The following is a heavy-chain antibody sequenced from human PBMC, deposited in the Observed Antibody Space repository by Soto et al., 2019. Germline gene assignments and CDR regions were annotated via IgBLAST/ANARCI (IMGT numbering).Heavy chain of an antibody. CDR2: IKQDGSEN. J-gene: IGHJ5*01. Sequence: EVQLVESGGGLVQPGGSLRLSCAASGFTFSGSWMNWVRQAPGKGLEWVANIKQDGSENYYVDSVRGRFTISRDNAKNSLFLQMDGLRAEDTAVYYCARGFGLDSWGPGTLVTVSS. D-gene: IGHD3-3*01. CDR3: ARGFGLDS. CDR1: GFTFSGSW. V-gene: IGHV3-7*04.